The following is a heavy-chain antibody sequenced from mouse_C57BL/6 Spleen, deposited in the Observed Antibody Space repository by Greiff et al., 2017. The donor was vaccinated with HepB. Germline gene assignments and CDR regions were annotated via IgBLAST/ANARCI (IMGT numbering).Heavy chain of an antibody. J-gene: IGHJ4*01. CDR3: ARCYDYDEGYYAMDY. CDR1: GYTFTSYG. D-gene: IGHD2-4*01. Sequence: QVQLQQSGAELARPGASVKLSCKASGYTFTSYGISWVKQRTGQGLEWIGEIYPRSGNTYYNEKFKGKATLTADKSSSTAYMELRSLTSEDSAVYFWARCYDYDEGYYAMDYWGQGTSVTVSS. V-gene: IGHV1-81*01. CDR2: IYPRSGNT.